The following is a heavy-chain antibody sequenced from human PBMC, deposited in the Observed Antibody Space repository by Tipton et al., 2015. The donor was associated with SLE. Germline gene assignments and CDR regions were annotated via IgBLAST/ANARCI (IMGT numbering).Heavy chain of an antibody. V-gene: IGHV4-61*02. CDR2: IYTSGST. Sequence: TLSLTCTVSGGSISSSSYYWSWIRQPAGKGLEWIGRIYTSGSTNYNPSLKSRVTISVDTSKNQFSLKLSSVTAADTAVYYCARYRAAGYFDYWGQGTLVTVSS. CDR1: GGSISSSSYY. J-gene: IGHJ4*02. D-gene: IGHD6-13*01. CDR3: ARYRAAGYFDY.